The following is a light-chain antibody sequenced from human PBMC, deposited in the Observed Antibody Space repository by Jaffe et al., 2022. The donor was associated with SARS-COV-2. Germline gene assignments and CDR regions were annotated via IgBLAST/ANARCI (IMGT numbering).Light chain of an antibody. Sequence: SSELTQDPAVSVALGQTVRITCQGDILRNYYASWYQQKPGQAPLLVIYGKNNRPSGIPDRFSGSSSGNTASLTITGAQAEDEADYYCNSRDSSGNRVFGGGTKLTVL. CDR2: GKN. J-gene: IGLJ3*02. CDR3: NSRDSSGNRV. CDR1: ILRNYY. V-gene: IGLV3-19*01.